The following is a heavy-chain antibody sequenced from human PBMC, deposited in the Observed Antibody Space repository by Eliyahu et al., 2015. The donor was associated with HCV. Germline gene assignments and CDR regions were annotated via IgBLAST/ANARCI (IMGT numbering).Heavy chain of an antibody. V-gene: IGHV1-18*04. D-gene: IGHD1-26*01. J-gene: IGHJ4*02. Sequence: QVQLVQSGAEVKKPGASVKVSCKASGYTFTSYAINWVRQAPGQGLEWMGWISVYNGNTNYAQKLQGRVTMTTDTSTSTAYMELRSLRSDDTAIYYCARGIRRETGSYYFDYWGQGTLVTVSS. CDR2: ISVYNGNT. CDR3: ARGIRRETGSYYFDY. CDR1: GYTFTSYA.